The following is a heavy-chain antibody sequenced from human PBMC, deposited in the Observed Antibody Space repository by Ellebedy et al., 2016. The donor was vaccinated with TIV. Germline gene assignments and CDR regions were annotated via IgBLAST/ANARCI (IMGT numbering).Heavy chain of an antibody. CDR1: GYTFSQG. Sequence: ASVKVSCXASGYTFSQGISWVRQAPGQGPEWMGWISGYNGNTDYGENVQERITLTTDTSTNTAYMELRSLRSDDTAVYYCTRPISAGAFDIWGLGTLVTVSS. J-gene: IGHJ3*02. CDR3: TRPISAGAFDI. D-gene: IGHD3-3*02. CDR2: ISGYNGNT. V-gene: IGHV1-18*01.